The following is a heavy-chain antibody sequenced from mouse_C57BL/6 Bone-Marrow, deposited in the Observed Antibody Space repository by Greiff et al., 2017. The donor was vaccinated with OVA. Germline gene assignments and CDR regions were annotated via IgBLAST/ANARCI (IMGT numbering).Heavy chain of an antibody. D-gene: IGHD2-5*01. J-gene: IGHJ3*01. Sequence: EVQLQQSGPELVKPGASVKISCKASGYTFTDYYMNWVKQSHGKSLEWIGDINPNNGGTSYNQKFKGKATLTVDKSSSTAYMELRSLTSENSAVDYCARRNYSNVAWFAYWGQGTLVTVSA. CDR3: ARRNYSNVAWFAY. CDR2: INPNNGGT. V-gene: IGHV1-26*01. CDR1: GYTFTDYY.